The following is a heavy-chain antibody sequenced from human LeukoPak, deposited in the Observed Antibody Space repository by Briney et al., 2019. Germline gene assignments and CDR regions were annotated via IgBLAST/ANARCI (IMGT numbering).Heavy chain of an antibody. CDR3: AIMVAATPIWFDP. CDR1: GGSISSYY. D-gene: IGHD2-15*01. J-gene: IGHJ5*02. CDR2: IYYSAST. Sequence: SETLSLTCTVSGGSISSYYWSWIRQPPGKGLEWIGYIYYSASTNYNPSLKSPATISVDTSKLQFSLKLSSVTAADTAVYYCAIMVAATPIWFDPWGQGTLVTVSS. V-gene: IGHV4-59*01.